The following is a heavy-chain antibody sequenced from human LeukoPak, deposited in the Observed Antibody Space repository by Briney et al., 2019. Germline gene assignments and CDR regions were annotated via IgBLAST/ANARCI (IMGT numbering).Heavy chain of an antibody. CDR2: IIPIFGTA. V-gene: IGHV1-69*13. D-gene: IGHD3-9*01. CDR1: GDTFSSYA. J-gene: IGHJ3*02. Sequence: GASVKVSCKASGDTFSSYAISWVRQAPGQGLEWMGGIIPIFGTANYAQKFQGRVTITADESTSTAYMELSSLRSEDTAVYYCARAPPYYDILTCYHDAFDIWGQGTMVSVSS. CDR3: ARAPPYYDILTCYHDAFDI.